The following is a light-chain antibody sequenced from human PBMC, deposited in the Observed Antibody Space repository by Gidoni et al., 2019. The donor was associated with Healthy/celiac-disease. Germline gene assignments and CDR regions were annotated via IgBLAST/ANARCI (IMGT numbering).Light chain of an antibody. CDR1: SSDVGGYNY. Sequence: QSARTQPASVSGSTGQSITISCTGTSSDVGGYNYVSWYQQHPGKAPKLMIYDVSNRPSGVSNRFSGSKSGNTASLTISGLQAEDEADYYCSSYTSSSTRVFGGGTKLTVL. CDR3: SSYTSSSTRV. J-gene: IGLJ2*01. CDR2: DVS. V-gene: IGLV2-14*01.